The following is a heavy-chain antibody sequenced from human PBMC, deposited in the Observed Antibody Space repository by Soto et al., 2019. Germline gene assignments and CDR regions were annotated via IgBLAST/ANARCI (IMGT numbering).Heavy chain of an antibody. D-gene: IGHD3-10*01. CDR1: GYSFPSYW. CDR2: IYPGDSDT. Sequence: PGESLKISCNGPGYSFPSYWIGLVRQIPGKGLEWMGIIYPGDSDTRYSPSFQGQVTISADKSISTAYLQCSSLKASDTAMYYCATLPSGPVDYWGQGTLVTVSS. V-gene: IGHV5-51*01. CDR3: ATLPSGPVDY. J-gene: IGHJ4*02.